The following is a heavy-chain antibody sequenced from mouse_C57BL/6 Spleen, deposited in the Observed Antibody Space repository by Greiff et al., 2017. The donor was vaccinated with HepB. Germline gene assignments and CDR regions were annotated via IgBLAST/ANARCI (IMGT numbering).Heavy chain of an antibody. CDR3: AGDSSALLGY. CDR1: GFTFSDYG. CDR2: ISSGSSTI. V-gene: IGHV5-17*01. J-gene: IGHJ2*01. Sequence: EVKLMESGGGLVKPGGSLKLSCAASGFTFSDYGMHWVRQAPEKGLEWVAYISSGSSTIYYADTVKGRFTISRDNAKNTLFLQMTSLRSEDTAMYYCAGDSSALLGYWGQGTTLTVSS. D-gene: IGHD3-2*02.